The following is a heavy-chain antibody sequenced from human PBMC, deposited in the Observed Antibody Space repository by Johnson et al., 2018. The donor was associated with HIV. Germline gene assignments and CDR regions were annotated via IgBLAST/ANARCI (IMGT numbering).Heavy chain of an antibody. CDR2: IRYDGSNK. V-gene: IGHV3-30*02. CDR3: SRCAVVVQHDAFDI. Sequence: QVQLVESGGGVVQPGGSLRLSCAASGFTFSSYGMHWVRQAPGKGLEWVAFIRYDGSNKYYADSVKGRFTISRDNSKNTLYLQMNSLRAEDTAVSYFSRCAVVVQHDAFDIWGQGTMVTVSS. CDR1: GFTFSSYG. D-gene: IGHD2-2*01. J-gene: IGHJ3*02.